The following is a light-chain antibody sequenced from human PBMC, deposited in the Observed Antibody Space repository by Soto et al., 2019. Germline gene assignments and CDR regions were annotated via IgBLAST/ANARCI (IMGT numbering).Light chain of an antibody. V-gene: IGKV3-20*01. Sequence: EIVLTQSPGTLSFSPGARATLSCRASQSVSNNYLAWYQQKPGQAPRGLIYGASSRATGIQDRFSGSGSGTDFTLTIRRLEPEDFAVYYCKQYSTSPTFGEGTRLEIK. J-gene: IGKJ5*01. CDR3: KQYSTSPT. CDR2: GAS. CDR1: QSVSNNY.